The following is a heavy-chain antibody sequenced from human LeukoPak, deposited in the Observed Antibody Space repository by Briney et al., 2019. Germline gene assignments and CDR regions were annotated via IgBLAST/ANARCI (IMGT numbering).Heavy chain of an antibody. D-gene: IGHD2-2*01. J-gene: IGHJ4*02. CDR2: MSYSGTT. V-gene: IGHV4-39*01. CDR1: GGSISSSSYH. CDR3: ARHCRAVLVVPVARGDYFDD. Sequence: PSGTLSLTCAVSGGSISSSSYHWGCIRQSPGEWLQWITSMSYSGTTYYNPYLQSRVTISVDTSKNQYSLKLYSVTAADTAVYYCARHCRAVLVVPVARGDYFDDLGQGTLVTVSS.